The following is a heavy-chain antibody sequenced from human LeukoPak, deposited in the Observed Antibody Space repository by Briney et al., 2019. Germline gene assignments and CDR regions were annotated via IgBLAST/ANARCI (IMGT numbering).Heavy chain of an antibody. D-gene: IGHD3-10*01. J-gene: IGHJ6*03. CDR3: ARTTMVRGTYYMDV. V-gene: IGHV4-59*01. CDR2: IYYSGYT. CDR1: GGSISSYY. Sequence: SETLSLTCTVSGGSISSYYRSWIRQPPGKGLEWIGYIYYSGYTNYNPSLKSRVTISVDTSKNQFSLKLSSVTAADTAVYYCARTTMVRGTYYMDVWGKGNPGHRLL.